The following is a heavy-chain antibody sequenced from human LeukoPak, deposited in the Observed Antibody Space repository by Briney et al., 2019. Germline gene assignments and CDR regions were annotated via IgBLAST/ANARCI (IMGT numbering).Heavy chain of an antibody. CDR3: ATRSASIAVAGSPFDY. CDR1: GYTLTELS. D-gene: IGHD6-19*01. CDR2: FDPEDGET. Sequence: ASVKVSCKVSGYTLTELSMHWVRQAPGKGLEWMGGFDPEDGETIYAQKFQGRVTMTEDTSTDTAYMELSSLRSEDTAVYYCATRSASIAVAGSPFDYWGQGTLVTVSS. J-gene: IGHJ4*02. V-gene: IGHV1-24*01.